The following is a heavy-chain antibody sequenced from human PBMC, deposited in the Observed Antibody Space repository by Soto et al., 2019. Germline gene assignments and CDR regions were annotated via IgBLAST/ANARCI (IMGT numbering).Heavy chain of an antibody. J-gene: IGHJ4*02. D-gene: IGHD4-4*01. CDR1: GFTFSGFA. CDR2: VSYDGSNK. Sequence: GGSLRLSCATYGFTFSGFAMHWVRQAPGKGLEWVAGVSYDGSNKYYADSVKGRFTISRDTSRNMVYLHMNSLRVEDTAVYFCARDFYSNPYYFDYWGQGTQVTVSS. CDR3: ARDFYSNPYYFDY. V-gene: IGHV3-30-3*01.